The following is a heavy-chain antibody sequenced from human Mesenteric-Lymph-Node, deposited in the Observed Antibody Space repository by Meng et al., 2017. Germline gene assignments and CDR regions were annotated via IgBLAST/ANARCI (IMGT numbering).Heavy chain of an antibody. D-gene: IGHD4-23*01. Sequence: ASVKGRLTISRDNSRNTLYLQMNSLRVEDTAVYYCARDVADYGGYIDYWGQGALVTVSS. CDR3: ARDVADYGGYIDY. V-gene: IGHV3-30*07. J-gene: IGHJ4*02.